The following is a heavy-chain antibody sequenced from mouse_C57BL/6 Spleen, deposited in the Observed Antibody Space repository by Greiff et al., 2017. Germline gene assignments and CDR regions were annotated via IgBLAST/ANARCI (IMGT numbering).Heavy chain of an antibody. Sequence: EVMLVESGGGLVQPKGSLKLSCAASGFSFNTYAMNWVRQAPGKGLEWVARIRSKSNNYATDYADSVKDRFTISRDDSESMLYLQMNNLKTEDTAMYYCVRQDGYYVFDYWGQGTTLTVSS. D-gene: IGHD2-3*01. CDR2: IRSKSNNYAT. CDR1: GFSFNTYA. J-gene: IGHJ2*01. V-gene: IGHV10-1*01. CDR3: VRQDGYYVFDY.